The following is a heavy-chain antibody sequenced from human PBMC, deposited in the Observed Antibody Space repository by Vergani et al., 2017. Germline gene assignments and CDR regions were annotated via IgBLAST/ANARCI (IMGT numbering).Heavy chain of an antibody. CDR1: GFTFSSYA. Sequence: EVQLLESGGGLVQPGGSLRLSCAASGFTFSSYAMSWVRQAPGKGLEWVSAISGSGGSTYYADSVKGRFTISRDNSKNTLYLQMNSLRAEDPAVYYCAKSLVAGTFPSGDAFDIWGQGTMVTVSS. D-gene: IGHD6-19*01. CDR3: AKSLVAGTFPSGDAFDI. CDR2: ISGSGGST. V-gene: IGHV3-23*01. J-gene: IGHJ3*02.